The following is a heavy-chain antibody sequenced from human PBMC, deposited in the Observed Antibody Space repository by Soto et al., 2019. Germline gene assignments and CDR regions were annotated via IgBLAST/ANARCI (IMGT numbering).Heavy chain of an antibody. CDR1: GYTFTSYY. CDR3: ASGWVWGFRMDV. V-gene: IGHV1-46*01. D-gene: IGHD3-16*01. Sequence: ASLKVSCKASGYTFTSYYMHWVRQAPGQGLEWMGIINPSGGSTSYAQKFQGRVTMTRDTSTSTVYMELSSLRSEDTAVYYCASGWVWGFRMDVWGQGTTVTVSS. CDR2: INPSGGST. J-gene: IGHJ6*02.